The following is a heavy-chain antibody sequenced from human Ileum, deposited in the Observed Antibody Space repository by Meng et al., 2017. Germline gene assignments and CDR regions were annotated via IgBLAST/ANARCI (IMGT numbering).Heavy chain of an antibody. D-gene: IGHD5-18*01. V-gene: IGHV3-30*01. CDR3: ARKSYNYGLHI. Sequence: SLKISCRLSGFTFTTFQMHWVRQAPGKGLEWVAVMSHDGANENYLDSVKGRFTISTDNSKNTVFLQLNGLRTEDTAVYYCARKSYNYGLHIWGQGTLVTVSS. CDR2: MSHDGANE. CDR1: GFTFTTFQ. J-gene: IGHJ4*01.